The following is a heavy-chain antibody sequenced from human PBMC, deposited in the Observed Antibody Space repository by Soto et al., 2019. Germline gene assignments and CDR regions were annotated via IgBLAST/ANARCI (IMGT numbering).Heavy chain of an antibody. CDR3: VTERQWFFDY. V-gene: IGHV3-11*01. D-gene: IGHD3-22*01. CDR2: ISPSGDNI. Sequence: LRLSCVASVFMFGDSYMSWIRQAPGKGLEWISYISPSGDNIHYADSVKGRFSISRDNAKKLLHLQMDSLRVEDTAVYYCVTERQWFFDYWGQGALVTVSS. CDR1: VFMFGDSY. J-gene: IGHJ4*02.